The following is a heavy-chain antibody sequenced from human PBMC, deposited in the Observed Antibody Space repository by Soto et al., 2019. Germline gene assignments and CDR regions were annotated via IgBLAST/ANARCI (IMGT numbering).Heavy chain of an antibody. J-gene: IGHJ4*02. V-gene: IGHV3-21*01. CDR2: ISSSSSYI. CDR3: ARGHLNTMVRGFYYFDY. D-gene: IGHD3-10*01. CDR1: GFTFSSYS. Sequence: GWSHRLSCASSGFTFSSYSMNWVRQAPGKGLEWVSSISSSSSYIYYADSVKGRFTISRDNAKNSLYLQMNSLRAEDTAVYYCARGHLNTMVRGFYYFDYWGQGTLVTVSS.